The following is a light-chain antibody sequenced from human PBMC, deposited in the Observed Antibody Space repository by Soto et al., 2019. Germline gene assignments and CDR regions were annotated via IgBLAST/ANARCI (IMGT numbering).Light chain of an antibody. V-gene: IGLV8-61*01. CDR3: VLYMGSGISV. CDR1: SGSVSTSYY. CDR2: STN. Sequence: QTVVTQEPSFSVSPGGTVTLTCGLSSGSVSTSYYPSWYQQTPGQAPRTLIYSTNTRSSGVPDRFSGSILGNKAALTITGAQEDDESDYYCVLYMGSGISVFGGGTKHTVL. J-gene: IGLJ2*01.